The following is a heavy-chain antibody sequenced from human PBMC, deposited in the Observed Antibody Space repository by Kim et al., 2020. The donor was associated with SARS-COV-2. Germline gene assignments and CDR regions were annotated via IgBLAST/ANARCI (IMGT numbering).Heavy chain of an antibody. D-gene: IGHD5-12*01. V-gene: IGHV3-23*01. CDR2: ISGSGGST. CDR1: GFTFSSYA. CDR3: AKDVGSYRRDGYGTWYFDL. Sequence: GGSLRLSCAASGFTFSSYAMSWVRQAPGKGLEWVSAISGSGGSTYYADSVKGRFTISRDNSKNTLYLQMNSLRAEDTAVYYCAKDVGSYRRDGYGTWYFDLWGRGTLVTVSS. J-gene: IGHJ2*01.